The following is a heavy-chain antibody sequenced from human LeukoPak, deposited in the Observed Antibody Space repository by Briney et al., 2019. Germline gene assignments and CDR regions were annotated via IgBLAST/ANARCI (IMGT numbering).Heavy chain of an antibody. CDR2: IYYSGST. Sequence: SETLSLTCTVSGGSISSYYWSWIRQPPGKGLEWIGYIYYSGSTNYNPSLKSRVTISVDTSKNQFSLKLSSVTAADTAVYYCAGGGNIYYDSSGYYYPLDYWGQGTLVTVSS. D-gene: IGHD3-22*01. CDR1: GGSISSYY. V-gene: IGHV4-59*01. J-gene: IGHJ4*02. CDR3: AGGGNIYYDSSGYYYPLDY.